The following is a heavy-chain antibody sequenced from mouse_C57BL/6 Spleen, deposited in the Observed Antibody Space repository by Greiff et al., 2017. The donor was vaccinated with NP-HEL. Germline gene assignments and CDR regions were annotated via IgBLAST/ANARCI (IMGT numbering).Heavy chain of an antibody. Sequence: VHVKQSGPELVKPGASVKIPCKASGYTFTDYNMDWVKQSHGKSLEWIGDINPNNGGTIYNQKFKGKATLTVDKSSSTAYMELRSLTSEDTAVYYCARSQQLTFAYWGQGTLVTVSA. CDR1: GYTFTDYN. CDR3: ARSQQLTFAY. V-gene: IGHV1-18*01. J-gene: IGHJ3*01. D-gene: IGHD3-2*02. CDR2: INPNNGGT.